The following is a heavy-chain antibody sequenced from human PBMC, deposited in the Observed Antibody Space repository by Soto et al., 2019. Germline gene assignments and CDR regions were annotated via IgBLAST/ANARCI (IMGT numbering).Heavy chain of an antibody. J-gene: IGHJ4*02. CDR2: IWYDGSNK. Sequence: QVQLVESGGGVVQPGRSLRLSCAASGFTFSSYGMHWVRQAPGKGLEWVAVIWYDGSNKYYADSGKGRITISRNNSKNTLYLKMNSLRAEDTAVYYCASGDLRFLEWLRAARLNYYFDYWGQGTLVTVSS. CDR3: ASGDLRFLEWLRAARLNYYFDY. D-gene: IGHD3-3*01. V-gene: IGHV3-33*01. CDR1: GFTFSSYG.